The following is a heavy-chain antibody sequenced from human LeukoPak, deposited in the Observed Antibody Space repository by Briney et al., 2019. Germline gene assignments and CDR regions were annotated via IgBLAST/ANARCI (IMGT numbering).Heavy chain of an antibody. CDR1: GFTFDDYA. CDR3: AKDRLVKRDCSSTSCYNIDY. V-gene: IGHV3-43D*04. CDR2: ISWDGGST. Sequence: AGSLRLSCAASGFTFDDYAMHWVRQAPGKGLEWVSLISWDGGSTYYADSVKGRFTISRDNSKNSLYLQMNSLRAEDTALYYCAKDRLVKRDCSSTSCYNIDYWGQRILVTVAS. J-gene: IGHJ4*02. D-gene: IGHD2-2*01.